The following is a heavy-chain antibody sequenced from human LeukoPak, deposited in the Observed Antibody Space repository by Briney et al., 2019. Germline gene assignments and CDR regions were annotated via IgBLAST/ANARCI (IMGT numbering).Heavy chain of an antibody. CDR2: MKEDGSEI. D-gene: IGHD1-26*01. Sequence: GGSLRLSCAASGFDFNVQTMSWVRQAPGKGLAWVTRMKEDGSEIYYVDSVKGRFTISRDNSKNSLYLQMSSLRAEDTAVYYCVRGGATGGRFENWGQGILVTVSS. CDR3: VRGGATGGRFEN. CDR1: GFDFNVQT. V-gene: IGHV3-7*01. J-gene: IGHJ4*02.